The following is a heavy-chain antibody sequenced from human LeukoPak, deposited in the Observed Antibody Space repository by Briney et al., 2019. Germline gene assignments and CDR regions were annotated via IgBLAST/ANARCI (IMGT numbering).Heavy chain of an antibody. CDR3: AKDLWVRGPSYYYYYYGMDV. Sequence: PGGSLRLSCAASGFTFSSYARSWVRQAPGKGLEWVSAISGSGGSTYYADSVKGRFTISRDNSKNTLYLQMNSLRAEDTAVYYCAKDLWVRGPSYYYYYYGMDVWGQGTTVTVSS. V-gene: IGHV3-23*01. D-gene: IGHD3-10*01. CDR1: GFTFSSYA. CDR2: ISGSGGST. J-gene: IGHJ6*02.